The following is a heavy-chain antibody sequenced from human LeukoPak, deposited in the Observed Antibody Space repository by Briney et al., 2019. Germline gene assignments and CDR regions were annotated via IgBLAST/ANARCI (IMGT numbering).Heavy chain of an antibody. CDR3: ATWPFYGDVGVY. CDR1: EFIVTDYY. V-gene: IGHV1-46*01. Sequence: GASVKVSCKASEFIVTDYYMHWVRQAPGQGLEWMGMINPSGDSTIYPQKFQGRVTMTEDTSTDTAYMELSSLRSEDTAVYYCATWPFYGDVGVYWGQGTLVTVSS. CDR2: INPSGDST. J-gene: IGHJ4*02. D-gene: IGHD4-17*01.